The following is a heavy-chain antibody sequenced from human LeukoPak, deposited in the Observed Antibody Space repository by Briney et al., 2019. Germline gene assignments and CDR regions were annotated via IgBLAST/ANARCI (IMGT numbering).Heavy chain of an antibody. J-gene: IGHJ5*02. CDR2: ISGSGESS. D-gene: IGHD5-12*01. Sequence: GGSLRLSCAASGFTFSTYAMTWVRQAPGEGVEWVSTISGSGESSLYAESVKGRFTISRDNSKNTLYLQMNSLRGDDTAVYYCAKGQVSSATQVRFDPWGQGTLVTVSS. CDR3: AKGQVSSATQVRFDP. V-gene: IGHV3-23*01. CDR1: GFTFSTYA.